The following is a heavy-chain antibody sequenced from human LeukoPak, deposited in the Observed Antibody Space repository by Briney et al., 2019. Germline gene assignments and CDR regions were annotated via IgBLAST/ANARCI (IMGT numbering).Heavy chain of an antibody. J-gene: IGHJ2*01. Sequence: GGSLRLSCAASGFTFSSYSMNWVRQAPGKGLEWVSYISTSSSTIYYVDSVKGRFTISRDNAKNSLYLQMNSLRAEDTAVYYCARGIYGDYRYWYFDLWGRGTLVTVSS. D-gene: IGHD4-17*01. CDR3: ARGIYGDYRYWYFDL. CDR2: ISTSSSTI. V-gene: IGHV3-48*01. CDR1: GFTFSSYS.